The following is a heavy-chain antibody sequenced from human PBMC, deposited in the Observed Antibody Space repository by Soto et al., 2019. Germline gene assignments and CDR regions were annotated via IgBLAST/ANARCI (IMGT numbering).Heavy chain of an antibody. CDR1: GGSISSSSYY. CDR2: IYYSGST. CDR3: ARRRKYYFDY. J-gene: IGHJ4*02. V-gene: IGHV4-39*01. Sequence: PSETLSLTCTVSGGSISSSSYYWGWIRQPPGKGLEWIGSIYYSGSTYYNPSLKSRVTISVDTSKNQFSLKLSSVTAADTAVYYCARRRKYYFDYWGQGTLVTVSS.